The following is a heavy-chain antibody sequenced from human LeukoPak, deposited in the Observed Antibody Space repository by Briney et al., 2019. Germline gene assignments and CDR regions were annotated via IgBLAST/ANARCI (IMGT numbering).Heavy chain of an antibody. CDR1: GFTFSSYW. J-gene: IGHJ4*02. CDR3: ARGPMVRGVFIRRSKSGFFDY. V-gene: IGHV3-7*01. CDR2: IKQDGSEK. D-gene: IGHD3-10*01. Sequence: GGSLRLSCAASGFTFSSYWMSWVRQAPGKGLEWVANIKQDGSEKYYVDSVKGRFTVSRDNAKNSLYLQMNSLRAEDTAIYYCARGPMVRGVFIRRSKSGFFDYWGQGTLVTVSS.